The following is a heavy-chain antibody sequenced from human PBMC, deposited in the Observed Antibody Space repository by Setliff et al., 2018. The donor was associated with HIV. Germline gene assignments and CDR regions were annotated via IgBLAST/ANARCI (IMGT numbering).Heavy chain of an antibody. V-gene: IGHV4-4*07. CDR3: ARGVAAAGTDY. J-gene: IGHJ4*02. D-gene: IGHD6-13*01. CDR1: GGSISGSY. CDR2: IYGTGST. Sequence: SETLSLTCTVAGGSISGSYWNWFRRPAGQGLEWIGLIYGTGSTFYNPSFKSRATFAVDTARSQFSLNLRTVTAEDTAVYYCARGVAAAGTDYWGQGTLVTVSS.